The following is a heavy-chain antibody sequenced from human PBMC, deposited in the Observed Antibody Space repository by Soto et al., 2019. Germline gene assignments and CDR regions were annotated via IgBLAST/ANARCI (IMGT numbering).Heavy chain of an antibody. J-gene: IGHJ3*02. CDR2: IYSGGST. CDR3: ASNPWGEDAFDI. CDR1: GFTVSSNY. V-gene: IGHV3-66*01. Sequence: ESGGGLVQPGGSLRLSCAASGFTVSSNYISWVRQAPGKGLEWVSVIYSGGSTYYADSVKGRFTISRDNSKNTLYLQMNSLRAEDTAVYDCASNPWGEDAFDIWGQGTMVTVSS. D-gene: IGHD7-27*01.